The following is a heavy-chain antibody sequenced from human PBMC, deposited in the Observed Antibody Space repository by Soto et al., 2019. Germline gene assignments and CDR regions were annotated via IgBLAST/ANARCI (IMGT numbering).Heavy chain of an antibody. CDR2: INPSGGET. D-gene: IGHD3-3*01. V-gene: IGHV1-46*03. CDR1: GDTFSRHY. CDR3: ATRVNGDFDV. J-gene: IGHJ6*01. Sequence: QVQLVQPGAEMMKPGASMKVSCKASGDTFSRHYVHWVRQAPGQGLGWMGRINPSGGETTYAPEIQGRITMTRDTSTNTVFMDLSSLRADDTAVYYCATRVNGDFDVWGQGTTVVVS.